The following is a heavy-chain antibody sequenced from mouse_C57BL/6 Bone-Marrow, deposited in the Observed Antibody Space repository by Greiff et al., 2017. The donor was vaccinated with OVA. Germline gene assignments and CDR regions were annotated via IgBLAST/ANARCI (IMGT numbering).Heavy chain of an antibody. J-gene: IGHJ2*01. D-gene: IGHD1-1*01. CDR1: GFTFSDFY. V-gene: IGHV7-1*01. Sequence: EVKLVESGGGLVQSGRSLRLSCATSGFTFSDFYMEWVRQAPGKGLEWIAASRNKANDYTTEYSASVKGRFIVSRDTSQSILYLQMNALRAEDTAIYYCARDANYGFDYWGQGTTLTVSS. CDR3: ARDANYGFDY. CDR2: SRNKANDYTT.